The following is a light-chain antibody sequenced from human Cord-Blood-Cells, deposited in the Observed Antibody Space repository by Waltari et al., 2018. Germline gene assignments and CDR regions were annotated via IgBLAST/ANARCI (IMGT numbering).Light chain of an antibody. CDR3: QQYNSYPCT. CDR1: QTISSS. V-gene: IGKV1-5*03. Sequence: IQMTQSPSPLSASLGDTVPLTCLASQTISSSLACYQTNPGKAPKLLIYKASSLESVVPSRFRGSGSGTELTLTISSLQPDDFATYYCQQYNSYPCTFGPGTKVDIK. J-gene: IGKJ3*01. CDR2: KAS.